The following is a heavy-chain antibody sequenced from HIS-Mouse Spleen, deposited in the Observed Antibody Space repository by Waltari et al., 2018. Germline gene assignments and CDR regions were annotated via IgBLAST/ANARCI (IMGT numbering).Heavy chain of an antibody. Sequence: EVQLLESGGGLVQPGGSLRLSCAASGCTFSSYAMSWVRQAPGKGLEWVSAISGSGGSTYYADSVKGRFTISRDNSKDTLYLQMNSLRAEDTAVYYCAKVGYCSSTSCFFDYWGQGTLVTVSS. V-gene: IGHV3-23*01. CDR3: AKVGYCSSTSCFFDY. D-gene: IGHD2-2*01. CDR1: GCTFSSYA. J-gene: IGHJ4*02. CDR2: ISGSGGST.